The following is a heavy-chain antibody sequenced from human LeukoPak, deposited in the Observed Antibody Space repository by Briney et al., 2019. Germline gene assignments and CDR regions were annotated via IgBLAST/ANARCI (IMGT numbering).Heavy chain of an antibody. Sequence: ASVKVSCKASGGSFSSSATSWVRQAPGQGLEWVGRIIPILGIANYAQKFHVRVTITADKSTSTAYMELSSLRSEDTAVYYCARAPTVTTDYYCDGMDVWGQGTTVTVSS. CDR1: GGSFSSSA. D-gene: IGHD4-17*01. CDR3: ARAPTVTTDYYCDGMDV. CDR2: IIPILGIA. V-gene: IGHV1-69*04. J-gene: IGHJ6*02.